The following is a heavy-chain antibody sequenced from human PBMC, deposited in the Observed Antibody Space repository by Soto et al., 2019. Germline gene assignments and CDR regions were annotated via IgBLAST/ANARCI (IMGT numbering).Heavy chain of an antibody. Sequence: GGSLRLSCAASGFTFSSYWMSWVRQAPGKGLEWVANIKQDGSEKYYVDSVKGRFTISRDNAKNSLYLQMNSLRAEDTAVYYCARGRWQLGNYYYMDVWGKGTTVTVSS. CDR1: GFTFSSYW. V-gene: IGHV3-7*01. CDR2: IKQDGSEK. D-gene: IGHD6-6*01. J-gene: IGHJ6*03. CDR3: ARGRWQLGNYYYMDV.